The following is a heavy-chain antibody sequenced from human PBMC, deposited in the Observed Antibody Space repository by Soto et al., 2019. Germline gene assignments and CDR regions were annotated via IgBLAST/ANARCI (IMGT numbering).Heavy chain of an antibody. CDR1: GFTFSSYW. V-gene: IGHV3-7*03. CDR3: ALTTVTTTQGWFDP. Sequence: PGGSLRLSCAASGFTFSSYWMSWVRQAPGKGLEWVANIKQDGSEKYYVDSVKGRFTISRDNAKNSLYLQMNSLRAEDTAVYYCALTTVTTTQGWFDPWGQGTLVTVSS. CDR2: IKQDGSEK. J-gene: IGHJ5*02. D-gene: IGHD4-17*01.